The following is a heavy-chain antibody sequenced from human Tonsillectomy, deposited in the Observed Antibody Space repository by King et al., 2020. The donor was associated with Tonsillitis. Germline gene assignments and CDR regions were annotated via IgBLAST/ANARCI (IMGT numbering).Heavy chain of an antibody. CDR3: ARGAKNYDLLTETEGALDY. D-gene: IGHD3-9*01. Sequence: VQLVQSGAEVKKPGASVKVSCKASGYTFTSYYMYWVRQAPGQGLEWMAIINPSGGSTNYAQKFQGRVTMTRDTSTSTVYMELSSLRSEDTAVYYCARGAKNYDLLTETEGALDYWGQGTLVTVSS. CDR1: GYTFTSYY. V-gene: IGHV1-46*03. J-gene: IGHJ4*02. CDR2: INPSGGST.